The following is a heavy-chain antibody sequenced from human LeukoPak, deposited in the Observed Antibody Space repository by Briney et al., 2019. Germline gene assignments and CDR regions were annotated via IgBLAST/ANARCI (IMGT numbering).Heavy chain of an antibody. CDR3: PYYYDSRIDP. Sequence: SQTLSLTCTVSGSSISSGDYYWSWIRQPPGKGLEWIAYMYYSGSTYYNPSLKSRVTMSADTSKNQLSLKLSSVTAADTADCAGPYYYDSRIDPWGQGILVTVSS. D-gene: IGHD3-22*01. J-gene: IGHJ5*02. CDR2: MYYSGST. CDR1: GSSISSGDYY. V-gene: IGHV4-30-4*01.